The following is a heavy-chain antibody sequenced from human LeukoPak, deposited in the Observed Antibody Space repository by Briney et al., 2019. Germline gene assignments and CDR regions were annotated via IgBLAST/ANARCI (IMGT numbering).Heavy chain of an antibody. CDR2: ISAYNGNT. CDR1: GYTFTSYG. J-gene: IGHJ4*02. D-gene: IGHD3-9*01. Sequence: ASVKVPCKASGYTFTSYGISWVRQAPGQGLEWMGWISAYNGNTNYAQKLQGRVTMTTDTSTSTAYMELRSLRSDDTAVYYCAREGNYYDILTGFFDYWGQGTLVTVSS. V-gene: IGHV1-18*01. CDR3: AREGNYYDILTGFFDY.